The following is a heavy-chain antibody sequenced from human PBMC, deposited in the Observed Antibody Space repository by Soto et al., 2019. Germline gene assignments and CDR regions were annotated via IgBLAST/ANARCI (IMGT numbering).Heavy chain of an antibody. CDR2: IYYSGIT. CDR1: GGSISSSSYY. V-gene: IGHV4-39*01. D-gene: IGHD6-6*01. CDR3: AKDYSNSSKWFDP. J-gene: IGHJ5*02. Sequence: PSETLSLTCTVSGGSISSSSYYWGWIRQSPGKGLEWIGSIYYSGITYYNPSLKGRVTISVDTSKNQFSLKLNSVTAADTAVYYCAKDYSNSSKWFDPWGQGILVTVSS.